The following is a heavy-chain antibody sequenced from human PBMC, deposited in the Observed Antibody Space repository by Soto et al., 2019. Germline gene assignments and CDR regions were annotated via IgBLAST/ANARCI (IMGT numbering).Heavy chain of an antibody. D-gene: IGHD2-2*01. CDR3: VRDGHCIHTSCYGKWFDP. V-gene: IGHV3-21*01. CDR2: ISSSSSYI. CDR1: GFTFSSYS. Sequence: PGGSLRLSCAASGFTFSSYSMNWVRQAPGKGLEWVSSISSSSSYIYYADSVKGRFTISRDNAKNSLYLQMNSLRAEDTAVYYCVRDGHCIHTSCYGKWFDPWGQGTLVTVSS. J-gene: IGHJ5*02.